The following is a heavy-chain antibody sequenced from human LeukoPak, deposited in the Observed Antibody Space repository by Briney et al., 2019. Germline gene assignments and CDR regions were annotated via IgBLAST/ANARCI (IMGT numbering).Heavy chain of an antibody. Sequence: ASVKVSCKASGYTFASNYIHWVRQAPGQGLEWMGMIYPRDGSTSYAQKFQGRVTVTRDTSTSTVHMELSGLRSEDTAVYYCARDQEGFDYWGQGTLVTVSS. CDR1: GYTFASNY. V-gene: IGHV1-46*01. CDR2: IYPRDGST. CDR3: ARDQEGFDY. J-gene: IGHJ4*02.